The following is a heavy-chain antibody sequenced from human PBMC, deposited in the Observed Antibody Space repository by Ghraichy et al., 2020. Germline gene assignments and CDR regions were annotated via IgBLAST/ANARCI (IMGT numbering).Heavy chain of an antibody. J-gene: IGHJ6*02. CDR2: IYYSGST. Sequence: SETLSLTCTVSGGSISSGGYYWSWIRQHPGKGLEWIGYIYYSGSTYYNPSLKSRVTISVDTSKNQFSLKLSSVTAADTAVYYCAVSLGYYYDSSGYQRGMDVWGQGTTATVSS. V-gene: IGHV4-31*03. CDR3: AVSLGYYYDSSGYQRGMDV. D-gene: IGHD3-22*01. CDR1: GGSISSGGYY.